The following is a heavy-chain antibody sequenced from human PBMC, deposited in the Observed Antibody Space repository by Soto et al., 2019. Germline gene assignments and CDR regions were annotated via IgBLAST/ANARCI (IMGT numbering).Heavy chain of an antibody. D-gene: IGHD2-2*01. V-gene: IGHV3-23*01. CDR2: ISGSGGST. Sequence: SLRLSCASSGFSFRSYAMSWVRQDPGKGLEWVSAISGSGGSTYYADSVKGRFTISRDNSKNTLYLQMDSLRAEDTAVYYCAKDSARDIVVVPAAWGQGTLVTVSS. J-gene: IGHJ4*02. CDR3: AKDSARDIVVVPAA. CDR1: GFSFRSYA.